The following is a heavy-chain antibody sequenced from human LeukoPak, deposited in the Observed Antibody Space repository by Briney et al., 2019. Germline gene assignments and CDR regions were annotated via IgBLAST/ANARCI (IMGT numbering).Heavy chain of an antibody. Sequence: GASVKVSCKASGGTFSSYAISWVRQAPGQGLEWMGGIIPIFGTANYAQKFQGRVTITADESTSTAYMELSSLRSEDTAVYYCARDSGYCSSTSCYDYWGQGTLVTVSS. J-gene: IGHJ4*02. CDR2: IIPIFGTA. CDR1: GGTFSSYA. D-gene: IGHD2-2*01. CDR3: ARDSGYCSSTSCYDY. V-gene: IGHV1-69*13.